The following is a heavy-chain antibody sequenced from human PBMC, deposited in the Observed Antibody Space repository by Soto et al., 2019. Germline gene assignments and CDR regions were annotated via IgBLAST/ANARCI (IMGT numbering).Heavy chain of an antibody. CDR3: ARYTHKGIAVAYGMDV. D-gene: IGHD6-19*01. CDR2: ISGSGGST. J-gene: IGHJ6*02. Sequence: EVQLLESGGGLVQPGGSLRLSCAASGFTFSSYAMSWVRQAPGKGLEWVSAISGSGGSTYYADYVKGRFTISIDNSKNTLYLQMNSLRAEDTAVDYCARYTHKGIAVAYGMDVWGQGTTVTVSS. CDR1: GFTFSSYA. V-gene: IGHV3-23*01.